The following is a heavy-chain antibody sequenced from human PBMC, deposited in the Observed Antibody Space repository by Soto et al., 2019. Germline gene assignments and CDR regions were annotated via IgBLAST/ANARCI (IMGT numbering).Heavy chain of an antibody. V-gene: IGHV4-34*01. D-gene: IGHD2-21*01. J-gene: IGHJ6*02. CDR1: GGSFSGYY. Sequence: PSETLSLTCAVYGGSFSGYYWSWIRQPPGKGLEWIGEINHSGSTNYNPSLKSRVTISVDTSKNQFSLKLSSVTAADTAVYYCARDSMAGGMDVWGQGTTVTVSS. CDR3: ARDSMAGGMDV. CDR2: INHSGST.